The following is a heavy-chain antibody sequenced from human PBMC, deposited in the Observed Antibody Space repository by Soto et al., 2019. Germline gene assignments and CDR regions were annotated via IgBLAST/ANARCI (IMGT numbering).Heavy chain of an antibody. Sequence: PSETLSLTCPVSSASISDTDYWWSWLRQSPGKGLEWIGYVYDSGRTPYNPALASRLTISLDKSRKQFSLKLTSVTAADTAMHYRATSPRSGYGFHYWGRGKLVTVSS. CDR2: VYDSGRT. CDR1: SASISDTDYW. J-gene: IGHJ4*01. CDR3: ATSPRSGYGFHY. V-gene: IGHV4-31*03. D-gene: IGHD5-12*01.